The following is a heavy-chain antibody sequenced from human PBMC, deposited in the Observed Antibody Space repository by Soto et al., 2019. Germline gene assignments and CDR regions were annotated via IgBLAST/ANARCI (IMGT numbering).Heavy chain of an antibody. Sequence: SETLSLTCTVSGCSISSGDYYWGWIGQPPGKGLEWIGYIYYSGSTYYNPSLKSRVTISVDTSKNQFSLKLSSVTAADTAVYYCARATESITIFGVVIGTSGFDPWGQGTLVTVSS. CDR1: GCSISSGDYY. CDR3: ARATESITIFGVVIGTSGFDP. CDR2: IYYSGST. V-gene: IGHV4-30-4*01. D-gene: IGHD3-3*01. J-gene: IGHJ5*02.